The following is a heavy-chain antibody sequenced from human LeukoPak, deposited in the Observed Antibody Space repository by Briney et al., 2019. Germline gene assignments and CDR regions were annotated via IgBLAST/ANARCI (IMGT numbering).Heavy chain of an antibody. CDR3: ARAHDSSGYYPKYYFDY. Sequence: ASVKVSCKASGYIFTNYYIHWVRQAPGQGLEWMGVINPSGDGTSYAQKFQGRVTMTRDTSTSTVYMELSSLRSEDTAVYYCARAHDSSGYYPKYYFDYWGQGTLVTVSS. CDR2: INPSGDGT. V-gene: IGHV1-46*01. J-gene: IGHJ4*02. D-gene: IGHD3-22*01. CDR1: GYIFTNYY.